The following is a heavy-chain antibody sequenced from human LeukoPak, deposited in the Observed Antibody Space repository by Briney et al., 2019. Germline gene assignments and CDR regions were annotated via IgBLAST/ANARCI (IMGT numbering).Heavy chain of an antibody. CDR1: GFTFDDFA. J-gene: IGHJ4*02. CDR3: AKDYYGSGSYNYFDY. V-gene: IGHV3-9*01. Sequence: GGSLRLSCAASGFTFDDFAMHWVRQAPGKGLEWVSSISWNSGSIGYADSVKGRFTISRDNAKNSLYLQMNSLRAEDTALYYCAKDYYGSGSYNYFDYWGQGTLVTASS. CDR2: ISWNSGSI. D-gene: IGHD3-10*01.